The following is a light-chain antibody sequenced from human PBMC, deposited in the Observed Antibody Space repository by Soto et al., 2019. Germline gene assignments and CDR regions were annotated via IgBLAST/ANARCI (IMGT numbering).Light chain of an antibody. J-gene: IGLJ2*01. Sequence: SYELTQPPSVSVSPGQTASITCSGDKLGDKYACWYQQRPGQAPVLVIYQDSKRPSGIPERFSGSNSGNTATLTISGTQAMDEADYYWQAWDSSTASVVFGGGTKVTVL. V-gene: IGLV3-1*01. CDR2: QDS. CDR3: QAWDSSTASVV. CDR1: KLGDKY.